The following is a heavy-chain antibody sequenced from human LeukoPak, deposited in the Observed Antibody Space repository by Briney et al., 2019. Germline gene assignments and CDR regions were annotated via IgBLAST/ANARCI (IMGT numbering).Heavy chain of an antibody. J-gene: IGHJ4*02. D-gene: IGHD2-2*01. CDR1: GYSFTNYY. Sequence: ASVKVSCKASGYSFTNYYMHWVRQAPGQGLEWMGIINPSGGNTTNAQKFQGRVTMTRATSTTTVYMELSSLRSDDTAMYYCARDERDVVVVPGAMPYWGQGTLVTVSS. V-gene: IGHV1-46*01. CDR3: ARDERDVVVVPGAMPY. CDR2: INPSGGNT.